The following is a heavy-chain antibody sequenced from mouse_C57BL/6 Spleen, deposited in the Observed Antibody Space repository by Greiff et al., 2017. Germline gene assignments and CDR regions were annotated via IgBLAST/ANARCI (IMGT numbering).Heavy chain of an antibody. Sequence: EVKLMESGGDLVKPGGSLKLSCAASGFTFSSYGMSWVRQTPDKRLEWVATISSGGSYTYYPASVQGRFPISRDNAKNTLYLQMSSLKSEDTAVYYCARQWNYAWFAYWGQVTLVTVSA. CDR2: ISSGGSYT. J-gene: IGHJ3*01. CDR1: GFTFSSYG. CDR3: ARQWNYAWFAY. D-gene: IGHD1-1*01. V-gene: IGHV5-6*01.